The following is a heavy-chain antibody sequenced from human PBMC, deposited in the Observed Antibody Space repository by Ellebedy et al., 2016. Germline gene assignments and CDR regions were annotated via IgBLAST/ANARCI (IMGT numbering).Heavy chain of an antibody. V-gene: IGHV3-30-3*01. CDR2: ISYDGNHT. Sequence: GGSLRLSXAASGFTFKHYAMHWVRQAPGKGLEWLALISYDGNHTYYTDSVKGRFTISRDNSKNTLYLQMNSLKVEDTAVYYCARERCESNGYCNHDAFDIWGQGTMVTVSS. CDR1: GFTFKHYA. CDR3: ARERCESNGYCNHDAFDI. J-gene: IGHJ3*02. D-gene: IGHD3-22*01.